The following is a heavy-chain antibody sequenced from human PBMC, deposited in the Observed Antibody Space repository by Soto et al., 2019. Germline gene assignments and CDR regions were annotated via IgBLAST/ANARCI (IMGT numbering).Heavy chain of an antibody. V-gene: IGHV4-4*02. CDR2: VYRTGST. J-gene: IGHJ4*02. CDR3: ARARATIAAAAIFDC. CDR1: GGSSSTSNW. Sequence: SETLSLTCGVSGGSSSTSNWWSWVRQPPGKGLEWIGEVYRTGSTNYNPSLESRLTISVDKSKNQFSLKLTSVTAADTAVYYCARARATIAAAAIFDCWGQGTLVT. D-gene: IGHD6-13*01.